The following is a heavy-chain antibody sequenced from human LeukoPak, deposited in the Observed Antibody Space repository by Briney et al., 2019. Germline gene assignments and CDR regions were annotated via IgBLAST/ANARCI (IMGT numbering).Heavy chain of an antibody. CDR1: GGSISSRDYY. D-gene: IGHD3-16*02. CDR2: IYYSGST. V-gene: IGHV4-30-4*01. Sequence: SETLSLTCTVSGGSISSRDYYWSWIRQPPGKGLEWIGYIYYSGSTYYNPSLKSRVTISVDTSKNQFSLKLSSVTAADTAVYYCASRSFEYYFDYWGQGTLVTVSS. CDR3: ASRSFEYYFDY. J-gene: IGHJ4*02.